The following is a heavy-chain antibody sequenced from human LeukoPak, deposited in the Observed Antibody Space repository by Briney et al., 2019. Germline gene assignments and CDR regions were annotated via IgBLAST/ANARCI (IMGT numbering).Heavy chain of an antibody. V-gene: IGHV1-69*04. J-gene: IGHJ4*02. Sequence: GASVKVSCKASGYTFTSYAISWVRQAPGQGLEWMGRIIPILGIANYAQKFQGRVTITADKSTSTAYMELSSLRSEDTAVYYCASQDPEFGGSVYFDYWGQGTLVTVSS. CDR2: IIPILGIA. CDR1: GYTFTSYA. CDR3: ASQDPEFGGSVYFDY. D-gene: IGHD3-16*01.